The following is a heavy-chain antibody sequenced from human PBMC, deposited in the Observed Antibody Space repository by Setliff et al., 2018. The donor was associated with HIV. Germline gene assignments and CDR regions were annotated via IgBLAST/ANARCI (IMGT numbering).Heavy chain of an antibody. CDR3: ARLLTAVRGYYYGFDV. J-gene: IGHJ6*02. D-gene: IGHD2-21*01. CDR1: GGSFSGYS. Sequence: SETLSLTCAVYGGSFSGYSWNWIRQSPGKGLEWIGEINFSGGTNYNPSLKSRVTISVDTSKNQFSLKLNSVTAADTAVYYCARLLTAVRGYYYGFDVWGQGTTVTVSS. CDR2: INFSGGT. V-gene: IGHV4-34*01.